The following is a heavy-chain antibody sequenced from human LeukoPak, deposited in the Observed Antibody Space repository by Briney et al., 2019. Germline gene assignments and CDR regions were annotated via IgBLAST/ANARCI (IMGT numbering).Heavy chain of an antibody. J-gene: IGHJ3*02. Sequence: SETLSLTCTVSGGSISSTNYYWGWIRQPPGKGLEWIGSMYYNGSTYYNPSLKSRVTISVDTSKNQFSLKLRSVTAADTALYYCAVLLAGVSDGFDNAFDIWGQGTMVTVSS. CDR1: GGSISSTNYY. D-gene: IGHD5-24*01. CDR3: AVLLAGVSDGFDNAFDI. CDR2: MYYNGST. V-gene: IGHV4-39*07.